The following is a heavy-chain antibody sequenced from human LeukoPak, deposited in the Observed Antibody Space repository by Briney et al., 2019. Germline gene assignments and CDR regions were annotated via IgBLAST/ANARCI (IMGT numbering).Heavy chain of an antibody. J-gene: IGHJ3*02. CDR2: IIPILGIA. Sequence: SVKVSCKASGGTLSSYAISRVRQAPGQGLEWMGRIIPILGIANYAQKFQGRVTITADKSTSTAYMELSSLRSEDTAVYYCARDFRITMIHGAFDIWGQGTMVTVSS. CDR3: ARDFRITMIHGAFDI. CDR1: GGTLSSYA. V-gene: IGHV1-69*04. D-gene: IGHD3-22*01.